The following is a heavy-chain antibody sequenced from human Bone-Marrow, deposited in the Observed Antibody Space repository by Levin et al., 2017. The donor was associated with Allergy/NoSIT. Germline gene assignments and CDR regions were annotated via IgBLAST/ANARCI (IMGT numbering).Heavy chain of an antibody. CDR2: ISSDSSDL. CDR3: VRGIIGDVRVAHKEAFDV. D-gene: IGHD2/OR15-2a*01. Sequence: GESLKISCIVSGFTFSDYSIYWVRQAPGKGLEWVSSISSDSSDLYYADSVKGRFTISRDNAKNSLNLQVSSLRAEDTAVYHCVRGIIGDVRVAHKEAFDVWGQAAMVTVSS. V-gene: IGHV3-21*01. J-gene: IGHJ3*01. CDR1: GFTFSDYS.